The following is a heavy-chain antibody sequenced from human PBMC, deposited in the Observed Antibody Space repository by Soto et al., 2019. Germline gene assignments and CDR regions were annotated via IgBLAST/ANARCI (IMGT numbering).Heavy chain of an antibody. D-gene: IGHD3-22*01. V-gene: IGHV1-69*02. CDR3: ARSLLGDYYDIDVLDT. CDR2: IISIFDIA. CDR1: GGPYSKYS. Sequence: QVQLVQSGTEVKKPGSSVTVSCKASGGPYSKYSISWVRQAPGQGLEWMGRIISIFDIANYAQKFQGRVRMTAGKSPGSVYMDLSSLRSEDSAVYYCARSLLGDYYDIDVLDTWGQGTLVTVSS. J-gene: IGHJ5*02.